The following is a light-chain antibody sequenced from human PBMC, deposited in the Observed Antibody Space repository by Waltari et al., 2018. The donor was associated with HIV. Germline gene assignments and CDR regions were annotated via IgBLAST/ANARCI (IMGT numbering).Light chain of an antibody. V-gene: IGLV2-23*02. J-gene: IGLJ1*01. CDR1: SRYVGSDAL. Sequence: QSALTPPASVSGSPGPSITISCTGTSRYVGSDALVSWYQQHPGEAPKLIIYEVTKRPSGVSNRFSGSKSGNTASLTISGLQAEDEADYYCCSCPRSGIRYVFGTGTKVTVL. CDR2: EVT. CDR3: CSCPRSGIRYV.